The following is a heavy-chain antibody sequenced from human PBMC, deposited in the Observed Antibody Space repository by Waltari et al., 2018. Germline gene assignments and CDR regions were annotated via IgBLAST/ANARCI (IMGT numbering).Heavy chain of an antibody. V-gene: IGHV1-2*02. J-gene: IGHJ4*02. CDR3: ARVESGYDFWSGYYN. CDR2: INPNSGGT. Sequence: QVQLVQSGAEVKKPGASVKVSCKASGYTFTGYYMHWVRQAPGQGLEWMGWINPNSGGTNYAQKFQGRVTMTRDTSISTAYMELSRLRSDDTAVYYCARVESGYDFWSGYYNWGQGTLVTVSS. CDR1: GYTFTGYY. D-gene: IGHD3-3*01.